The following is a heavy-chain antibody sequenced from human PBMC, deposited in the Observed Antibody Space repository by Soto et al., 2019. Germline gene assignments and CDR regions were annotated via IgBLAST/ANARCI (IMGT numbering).Heavy chain of an antibody. D-gene: IGHD3-22*01. V-gene: IGHV1-46*01. CDR2: INPSGGST. J-gene: IGHJ6*02. Sequence: ASVKVSCKASGYTFASYYMHWVRQAPGEGLEWMGIINPSGGSTSYAQKFQGRVTMTRDTSTSTVYMELSSLRSEDTAVYYCARSSYYDRRSIYYGMDVWGQGTTVTVSS. CDR3: ARSSYYDRRSIYYGMDV. CDR1: GYTFASYY.